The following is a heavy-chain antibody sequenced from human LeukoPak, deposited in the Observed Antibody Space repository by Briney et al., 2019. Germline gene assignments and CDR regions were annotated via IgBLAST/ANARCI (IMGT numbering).Heavy chain of an antibody. D-gene: IGHD5-18*01. V-gene: IGHV4-30-2*01. J-gene: IGHJ4*02. CDR1: GGSVSSGGYS. CDR3: ARVRGYSYGYPDY. CDR2: IYHSGST. Sequence: TLSLTCTVSGGSVSSGGYSWSWTRQPPGKGLEWIGYIYHSGSTYYNPSLKSRVTISVDRSKNQFSLKLSSVTAADTAVYYCARVRGYSYGYPDYWGQGTLVTVSS.